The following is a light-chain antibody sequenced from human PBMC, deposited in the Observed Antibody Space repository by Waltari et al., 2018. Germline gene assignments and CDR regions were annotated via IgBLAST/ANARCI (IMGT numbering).Light chain of an antibody. Sequence: DVVMTQTPFSLSVTPGQPASISCKSSQSLLYSDGKTYLYWYLQKPGQSPDLLIYEVSSRGSGVPDRFSGSGSGTDFTLKISRVEAEDVGVYYCMQAIHLPLTFGGGTKVEIK. CDR3: MQAIHLPLT. CDR1: QSLLYSDGKTY. V-gene: IGKV2-29*02. J-gene: IGKJ4*01. CDR2: EVS.